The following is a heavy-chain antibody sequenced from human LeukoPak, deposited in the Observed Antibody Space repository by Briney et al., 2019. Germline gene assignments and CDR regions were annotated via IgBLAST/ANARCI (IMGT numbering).Heavy chain of an antibody. Sequence: PGGSLRLSCAASGFTFSDYYMSWIRQAPGKGLEWVSYISSSGSTIYYADSVKGRFTIPRDNAKNSLYLQMNSLRAEDTAVYYCARTPNNRYNWFDPWGQGTLVTVSS. J-gene: IGHJ5*02. CDR2: ISSSGSTI. D-gene: IGHD1/OR15-1a*01. CDR1: GFTFSDYY. CDR3: ARTPNNRYNWFDP. V-gene: IGHV3-11*01.